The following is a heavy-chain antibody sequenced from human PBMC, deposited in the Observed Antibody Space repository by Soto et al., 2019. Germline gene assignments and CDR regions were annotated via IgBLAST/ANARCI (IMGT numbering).Heavy chain of an antibody. CDR1: GGTFGSYA. D-gene: IGHD2-2*01. CDR2: IIPIPGTA. Sequence: QVQLVQSGAEVKKPGSSVKVSCKASGGTFGSYAISWVRQAPGQGLEWMGGIIPIPGTANYAQKFQGRVTIAADESTSTAYMELSSLRSEDTAVYYCARSQGSSTSLEIYYYYHYGMDVWGQGTTVTVSS. V-gene: IGHV1-69*01. CDR3: ARSQGSSTSLEIYYYYHYGMDV. J-gene: IGHJ6*02.